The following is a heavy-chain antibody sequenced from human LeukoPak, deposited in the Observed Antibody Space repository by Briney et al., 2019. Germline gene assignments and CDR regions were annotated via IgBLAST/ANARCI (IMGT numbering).Heavy chain of an antibody. Sequence: GALRLSCADSGFTFSRYCMRWGREAPGKGLGWVANIKKDGSEKYYVDSEKGRFTISRDNAKNSLYLQMNSLRAEDTAVYYCARDLPRGLVDYWGQGTLVTVSS. J-gene: IGHJ4*02. D-gene: IGHD3-10*01. CDR1: GFTFSRYC. CDR2: IKKDGSEK. V-gene: IGHV3-7*05. CDR3: ARDLPRGLVDY.